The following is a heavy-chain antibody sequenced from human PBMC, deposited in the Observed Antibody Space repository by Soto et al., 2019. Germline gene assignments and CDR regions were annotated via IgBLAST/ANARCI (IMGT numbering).Heavy chain of an antibody. V-gene: IGHV5-51*01. CDR2: IYPGDSDT. CDR1: GYSFTSYW. J-gene: IGHJ3*02. D-gene: IGHD3-9*01. Sequence: GESLKISCKGSGYSFTSYWIGWVRQMPVKGLEWMGIIYPGDSDTRYSPSFQGQVTISADKSISTAYLQWSSLKASDTAMYYCASPTDILSPRGAFDIWGKGTMVT. CDR3: ASPTDILSPRGAFDI.